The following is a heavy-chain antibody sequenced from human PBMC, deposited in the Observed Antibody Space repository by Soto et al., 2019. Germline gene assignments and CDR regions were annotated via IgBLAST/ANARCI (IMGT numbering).Heavy chain of an antibody. D-gene: IGHD1-26*01. CDR2: ITAGNGNT. Sequence: QVQLVQSGGEVKKPGASVKVSCKASGYTFTNYAMHWVRQAPGQRLEWMGWITAGNGNTIHSQKIQGRVMITADISASTAYMELSSLRSEDTALYYCARGEVSGKFDFWGQGTLVTVSS. V-gene: IGHV1-3*01. J-gene: IGHJ4*02. CDR1: GYTFTNYA. CDR3: ARGEVSGKFDF.